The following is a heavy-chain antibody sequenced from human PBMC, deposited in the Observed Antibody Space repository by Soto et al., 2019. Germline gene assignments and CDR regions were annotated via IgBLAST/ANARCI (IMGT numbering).Heavy chain of an antibody. V-gene: IGHV3-73*02. CDR2: IRSKTHNHAT. D-gene: IGHD3-22*01. J-gene: IGHJ4*01. CDR1: GFSFSGSA. CDR3: TRQGGGQGRDYFDNPVDSASIDQ. Sequence: EVQLVESGGGVVQPGGSLKLSCAASGFSFSGSAMHWFRQASGKGLEWVGRIRSKTHNHATADAASVEGRFTISRDDSTHTASLQMNSLEAEDTAVYYCTRQGGGQGRDYFDNPVDSASIDQCGHGTLVTVSS.